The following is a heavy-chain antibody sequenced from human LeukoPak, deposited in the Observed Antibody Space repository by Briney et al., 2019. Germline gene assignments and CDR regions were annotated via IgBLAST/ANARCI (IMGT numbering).Heavy chain of an antibody. CDR1: GFTFSSYA. Sequence: GGSLRLSCSASGFTFSSYAMHWVRQAPGKGLEYVSAISSNGGSTYYADSVKGRFTISRDNSKNTLYLQMSGLRAEDTAVYYCVKDDILTGFDYWGQGTLVTVSS. CDR3: VKDDILTGFDY. D-gene: IGHD3-9*01. CDR2: ISSNGGST. J-gene: IGHJ4*02. V-gene: IGHV3-64D*06.